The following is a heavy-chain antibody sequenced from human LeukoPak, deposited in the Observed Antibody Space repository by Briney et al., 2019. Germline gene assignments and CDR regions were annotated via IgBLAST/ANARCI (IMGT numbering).Heavy chain of an antibody. J-gene: IGHJ4*02. CDR2: ISYSGIS. Sequence: PSETLSLTCTVSGGSISTTSYYWGWIRQPPGKGLEWIGTISYSGISHYNPSLKSRVTISVETSKTHFSLRLSSVTAADTAVYYCARLFYDHLWGTYRNGWDYFDYWGQGTLVTVSS. V-gene: IGHV4-39*02. CDR1: GGSISTTSYY. CDR3: ARLFYDHLWGTYRNGWDYFDY. D-gene: IGHD3-16*02.